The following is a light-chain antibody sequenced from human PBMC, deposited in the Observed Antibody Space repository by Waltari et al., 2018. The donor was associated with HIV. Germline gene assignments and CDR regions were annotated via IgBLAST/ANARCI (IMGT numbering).Light chain of an antibody. J-gene: IGLJ3*02. V-gene: IGLV2-11*01. Sequence: QSALTQPRSVSGSPGQSVTISCTGTSLNVGGYNYVSWFQQHPGTAPNLIIYDVTQRPSGAPDRFSASKSGNTASLTISGLQAGDEADYFCCSYAGSYTWVFGTGTELTVL. CDR3: CSYAGSYTWV. CDR1: SLNVGGYNY. CDR2: DVT.